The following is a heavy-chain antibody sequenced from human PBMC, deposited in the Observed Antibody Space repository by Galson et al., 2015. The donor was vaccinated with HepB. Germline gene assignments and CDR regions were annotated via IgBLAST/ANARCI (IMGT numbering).Heavy chain of an antibody. V-gene: IGHV3-43*01. D-gene: IGHD5-18*01. CDR3: AKEWRRGGYSYDGFDY. CDR1: GFTFDDYT. J-gene: IGHJ4*02. CDR2: ISWDGGST. Sequence: SLRLSCAASGFTFDDYTMHWVRQAPGKGLEWVSLISWDGGSTYYADSVKGRFTISRDNSKNSLYLQMNGLRTEDTALYYCAKEWRRGGYSYDGFDYWGQGTLVTVSS.